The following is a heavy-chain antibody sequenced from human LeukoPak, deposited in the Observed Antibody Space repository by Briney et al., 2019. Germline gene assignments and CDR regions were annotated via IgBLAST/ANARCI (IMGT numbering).Heavy chain of an antibody. J-gene: IGHJ4*02. V-gene: IGHV4-39*02. CDR1: GGSISSSGYY. CDR2: IYYSGST. CDR3: ARGPYYYDLYYFDY. D-gene: IGHD3-22*01. Sequence: SETLSLTCSVSGGSISSSGYYWDWIRQSPGKGLEWIGSIYYSGSTYYNPSLKSRVTISVDTSKNQVSLKLSSVTAADTAVYYCARGPYYYDLYYFDYWGQGTLVTVSS.